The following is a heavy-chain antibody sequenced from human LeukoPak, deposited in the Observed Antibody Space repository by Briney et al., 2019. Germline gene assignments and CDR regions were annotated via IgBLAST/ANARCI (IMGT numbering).Heavy chain of an antibody. CDR3: ARPGERSRRDWNLDQ. CDR2: IYPGDSDT. D-gene: IGHD1-1*01. Sequence: GESLKISCQGSGYSFTTYWIGWVRQMPGKGLEWMGIIYPGDSDTRYSPSFQGQVTISADKSISTAYLQWSSLKASDTAVYYCARPGERSRRDWNLDQWGQGTLVTVSS. J-gene: IGHJ4*02. V-gene: IGHV5-51*01. CDR1: GYSFTTYW.